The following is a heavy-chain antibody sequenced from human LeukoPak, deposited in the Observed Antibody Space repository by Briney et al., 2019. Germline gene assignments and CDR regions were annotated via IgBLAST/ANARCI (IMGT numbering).Heavy chain of an antibody. V-gene: IGHV3-43*02. Sequence: GGSLRLSCAASGFTFDDYAMHWVRQAPGKGLEWVSLISGDGGSTYYADSVKGRFTISRDNAKNSLYLQMNSLRAEDTAVYYCARDEDDYGDYGGYDYWGQGTLVTVSS. CDR2: ISGDGGST. CDR3: ARDEDDYGDYGGYDY. D-gene: IGHD4-17*01. CDR1: GFTFDDYA. J-gene: IGHJ4*02.